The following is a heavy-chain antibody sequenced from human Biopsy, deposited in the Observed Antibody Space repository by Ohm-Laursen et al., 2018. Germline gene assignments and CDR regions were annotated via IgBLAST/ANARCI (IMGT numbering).Heavy chain of an antibody. V-gene: IGHV4-59*12. CDR1: GGSISSYY. J-gene: IGHJ4*02. Sequence: SETLSLTCTVSGGSISSYYWSWIRQPPGKGLEWIGYIYYTGTTHKNPSLKSRVTISVDTSQGLLSLDLSSVTAADTAVYLCGNEVHGRDYWGLGAQVTVSS. D-gene: IGHD2-15*01. CDR2: IYYTGTT. CDR3: GNEVHGRDY.